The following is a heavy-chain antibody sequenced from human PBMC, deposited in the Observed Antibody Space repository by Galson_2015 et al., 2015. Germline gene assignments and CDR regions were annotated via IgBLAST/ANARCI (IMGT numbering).Heavy chain of an antibody. D-gene: IGHD2-15*01. CDR3: ARHSAYCSGGSCYTWRVFDY. V-gene: IGHV5-51*01. CDR1: GYSFTNYW. J-gene: IGHJ4*02. CDR2: IYPGDSDT. Sequence: QSGAEVKKPGESLQISCKGSGYSFTNYWIGWVRQMPGKGLEWMGIIYPGDSDTRYSPSFQGQVTISADKSISTAYLQWSSLKASDTAMHYCARHSAYCSGGSCYTWRVFDYWGQGTLVTVSS.